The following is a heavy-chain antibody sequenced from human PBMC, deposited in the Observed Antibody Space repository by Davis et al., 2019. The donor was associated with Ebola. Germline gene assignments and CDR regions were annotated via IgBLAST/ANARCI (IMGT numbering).Heavy chain of an antibody. CDR3: ARGVAVGGFYFDY. V-gene: IGHV3-7*03. J-gene: IGHJ4*02. Sequence: GESLKISCAASGFTFGSFWMSWVRQAPGKGLEWVANTYRDGSEKYYVDSVKGRFTVSRDNTKNSLYLQMNTLRAEDTAVYFCARGVAVGGFYFDYWGQGTLVTVSS. CDR2: TYRDGSEK. D-gene: IGHD6-19*01. CDR1: GFTFGSFW.